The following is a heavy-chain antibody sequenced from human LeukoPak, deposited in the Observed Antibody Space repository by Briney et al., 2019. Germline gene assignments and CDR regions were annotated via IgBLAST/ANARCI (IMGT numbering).Heavy chain of an antibody. Sequence: GGSLRLSCAASGFTFSTSAMNWVRQAPGKGLEWVSSINQGATHIYYADSVRGRFTISRDNSKNSLFVKMNSLRAEDTAVYFCAKSRSGSANWALQIFDNWGQGTLVTVSS. CDR2: INQGATHI. CDR3: AKSRSGSANWALQIFDN. V-gene: IGHV3-21*03. CDR1: GFTFSTSA. D-gene: IGHD1-1*01. J-gene: IGHJ4*02.